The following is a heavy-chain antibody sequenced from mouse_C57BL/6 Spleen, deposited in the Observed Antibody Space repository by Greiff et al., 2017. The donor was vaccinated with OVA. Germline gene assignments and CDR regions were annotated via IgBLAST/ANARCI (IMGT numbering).Heavy chain of an antibody. Sequence: VQLQQSGAELMKPGASVKLSCKATGYTFTGYWIEWVKQRPGHGLEWIGEILPGSGSTNYNEKFKGKATFTADTSSNTAYMQLSSLTTEDSAIYYCAGAYYSNYGGFFYYAMDYWGQGTSVTVSS. CDR1: GYTFTGYW. V-gene: IGHV1-9*01. D-gene: IGHD2-5*01. CDR3: AGAYYSNYGGFFYYAMDY. J-gene: IGHJ4*01. CDR2: ILPGSGST.